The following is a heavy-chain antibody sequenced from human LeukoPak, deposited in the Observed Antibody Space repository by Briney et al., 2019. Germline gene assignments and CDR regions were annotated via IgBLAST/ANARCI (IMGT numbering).Heavy chain of an antibody. V-gene: IGHV1-69*01. J-gene: IGHJ4*02. CDR2: IIPIFGTA. CDR1: GGTFSSYA. D-gene: IGHD5-12*01. Sequence: SVKVSCKASGGTFSSYAISWVRQAPGQGLEWXXXIIPIFGTANYAQKFQGRVTITADESTSTAYMELSSLRSEDTAVYYCARDVATMNSYYFDYWGQGTLVTVSS. CDR3: ARDVATMNSYYFDY.